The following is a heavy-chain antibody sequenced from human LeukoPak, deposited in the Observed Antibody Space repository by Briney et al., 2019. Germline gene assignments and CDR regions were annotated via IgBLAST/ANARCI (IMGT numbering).Heavy chain of an antibody. Sequence: ASVKVSCKASGYTFTSYDINWVRQATGQGLEWIGWINPNSGSTDYAHKFKGRVTMTRNTSISTAYLQLSSLRAEDTAVYYCARRRAMFKARPGNWFEPWGQGTLFTVSS. V-gene: IGHV1-8*01. CDR1: GYTFTSYD. CDR3: ARRRAMFKARPGNWFEP. D-gene: IGHD3-10*02. J-gene: IGHJ5*02. CDR2: INPNSGST.